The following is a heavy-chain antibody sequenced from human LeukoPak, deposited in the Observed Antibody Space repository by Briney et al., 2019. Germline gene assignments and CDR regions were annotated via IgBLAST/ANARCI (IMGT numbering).Heavy chain of an antibody. CDR2: IYYSGST. J-gene: IGHJ5*02. D-gene: IGHD3-3*01. Sequence: SETLSLTCTVSGGSISTYYWSWIRQPPGKGLEWIGYIYYSGSTNYNPSLKSRVTISVDTSKNQFSLNLSSVTAADTAVYYCARALLRFLDGNWFDPWGQGTLVTVSS. CDR3: ARALLRFLDGNWFDP. CDR1: GGSISTYY. V-gene: IGHV4-59*01.